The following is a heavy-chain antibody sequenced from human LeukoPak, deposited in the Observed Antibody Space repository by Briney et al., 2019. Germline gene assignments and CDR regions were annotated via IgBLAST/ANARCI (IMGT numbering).Heavy chain of an antibody. CDR2: IYTSGST. V-gene: IGHV4-4*07. D-gene: IGHD3-9*01. CDR1: GGSISSYY. Sequence: NPSETLSLTCTVSGGSISSYYWSWIRQPAGKGLEWIGRIYTSGSTNYNPSLKSRVTMSVDTSKNQFSLKLSSVTAADTAVYYCARDAPNYDILTGYLPRPVDIWGQGTMVTVSS. CDR3: ARDAPNYDILTGYLPRPVDI. J-gene: IGHJ3*02.